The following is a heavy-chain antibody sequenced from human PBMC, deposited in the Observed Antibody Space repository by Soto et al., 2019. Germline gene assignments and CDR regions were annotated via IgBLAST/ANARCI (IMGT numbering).Heavy chain of an antibody. J-gene: IGHJ4*02. D-gene: IGHD3-10*01. CDR2: IIPILGIA. V-gene: IGHV1-69*02. CDR1: GGTFSSYT. Sequence: VQLVQSGAEVKKPGSSVKVSCKASGGTFSSYTISWVRQAPGQGLEWMGRIIPILGIANYAQKFQGRVTITADKSTSTAYMELSSLRSEDTAVYYCARSGGSGSILDYWGQGTLVTVSS. CDR3: ARSGGSGSILDY.